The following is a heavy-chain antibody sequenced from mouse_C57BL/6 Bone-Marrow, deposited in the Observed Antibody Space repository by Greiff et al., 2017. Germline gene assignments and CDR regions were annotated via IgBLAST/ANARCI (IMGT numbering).Heavy chain of an antibody. J-gene: IGHJ3*01. CDR1: GYTFTSYW. D-gene: IGHD1-1*01. Sequence: QVQLQQPGAELVKPGASVKMSCKASGYTFTSYWITWVKQRPGQGLEWIGDIYPGSGSTNYNEKFKSKATLTVDTSSSTAYMQLSSLTSEDSAVYDCARRYYGSGSWFAYWGQGTLVTVSA. CDR3: ARRYYGSGSWFAY. CDR2: IYPGSGST. V-gene: IGHV1-55*01.